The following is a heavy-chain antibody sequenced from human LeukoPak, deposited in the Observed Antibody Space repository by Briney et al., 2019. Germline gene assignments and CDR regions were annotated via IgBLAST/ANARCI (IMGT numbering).Heavy chain of an antibody. CDR1: GGSISSSIDY. J-gene: IGHJ4*02. Sequence: SETLSLTCTVSGGSISSSIDYWGWFRQPPGKGLEWIGSIYYNVATYYNSSLKSRVTISVDTSKNHLSLKLSSVTAADTAVYYCARVRDGYNRNWAYWGQGTLVTVSS. CDR3: ARVRDGYNRNWAY. D-gene: IGHD5-24*01. CDR2: IYYNVAT. V-gene: IGHV4-39*02.